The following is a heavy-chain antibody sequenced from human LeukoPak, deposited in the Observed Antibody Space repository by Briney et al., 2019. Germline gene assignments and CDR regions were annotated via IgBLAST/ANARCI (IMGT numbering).Heavy chain of an antibody. J-gene: IGHJ4*02. CDR1: GFTFSSSY. CDR2: IKQDGSEK. CDR3: ARAPGTMIVVDY. Sequence: GGSLRLSCAVSGFTFSSSYMNWVRQAPGKGLEWVANIKQDGSEKYYVDSVKGRFTISRDNSKNTLYLQMNSLRPDDTAVYYCARAPGTMIVVDYWGQGTLVTVSS. D-gene: IGHD3-22*01. V-gene: IGHV3-7*01.